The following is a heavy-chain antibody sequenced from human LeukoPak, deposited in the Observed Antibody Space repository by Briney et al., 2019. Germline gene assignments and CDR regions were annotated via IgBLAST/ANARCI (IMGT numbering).Heavy chain of an antibody. CDR1: GFTFSYYS. J-gene: IGHJ6*02. D-gene: IGHD3-10*01. CDR3: ARDRAGYYYGSGSAYGMDV. Sequence: GGSLRLSCAASGFTFSYYSMNWVRQAPGKGLEWVSYISSSSTAIYYADSVKGRFTISKDNAKNSLYLQMNSLRDEDTAVYYCARDRAGYYYGSGSAYGMDVWGQGSTVTVSS. CDR2: ISSSSTAI. V-gene: IGHV3-48*02.